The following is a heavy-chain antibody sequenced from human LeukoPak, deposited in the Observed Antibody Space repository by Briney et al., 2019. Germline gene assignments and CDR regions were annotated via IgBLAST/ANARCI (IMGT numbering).Heavy chain of an antibody. Sequence: ASVKVSCKAFGYTFTSNYMHWVRQAPGQGTEWMGVISPSGGSTTYAQKFQGRVTLTRDMSTSTDHLELSSLRSEDTAVYYCARERDSSSWYDRYYYYYMDVWGKGTTVTVSS. V-gene: IGHV1-46*01. CDR3: ARERDSSSWYDRYYYYYMDV. J-gene: IGHJ6*03. CDR2: ISPSGGST. CDR1: GYTFTSNY. D-gene: IGHD6-13*01.